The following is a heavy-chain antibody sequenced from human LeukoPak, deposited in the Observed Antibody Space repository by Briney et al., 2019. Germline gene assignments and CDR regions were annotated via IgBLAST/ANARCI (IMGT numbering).Heavy chain of an antibody. CDR3: ARDALSSRAYYYGMDV. CDR2: IKQDGSEK. V-gene: IGHV3-7*01. Sequence: GGSLRLSCAVSGLTFSTYWMSWVRQAPGKGPEWVANIKQDGSEKYYVDSMKGRFTISRDNAKNSVYLQMNSLRAGDTAVYYCARDALSSRAYYYGMDVWGQGTTVTVSS. CDR1: GLTFSTYW. D-gene: IGHD3-22*01. J-gene: IGHJ6*02.